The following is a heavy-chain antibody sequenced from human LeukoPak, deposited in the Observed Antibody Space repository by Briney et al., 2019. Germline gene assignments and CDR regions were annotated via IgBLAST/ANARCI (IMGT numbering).Heavy chain of an antibody. CDR2: MNPNSGNT. D-gene: IGHD6-13*01. Sequence: GASVKVSCKASGYTFTSYDINWVRQATGQGLEWMGWMNPNSGNTGYAQKFQGRVTITRNTSISTAYMELSSLRSEDTAVYYCARGKTGYSSSWYLAAYYYYYMDVWGKGTTVTVSS. CDR1: GYTFTSYD. V-gene: IGHV1-8*03. CDR3: ARGKTGYSSSWYLAAYYYYYMDV. J-gene: IGHJ6*03.